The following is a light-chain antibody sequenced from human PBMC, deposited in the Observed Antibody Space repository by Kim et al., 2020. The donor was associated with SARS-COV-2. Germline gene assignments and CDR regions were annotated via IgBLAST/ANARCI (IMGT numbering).Light chain of an antibody. V-gene: IGKV3-15*01. CDR2: GAS. CDR3: KQNNNSVG. J-gene: IGKJ1*01. Sequence: EIVMTQSPATLSVSPGERATLSCRASQSVSSNLAWYQQKPGQAPRLLIYGASTRATGIPARFSGSGSGTEFTLTISSLQSEDFAVYYCKQNNNSVGFGQGTKVGIK. CDR1: QSVSSN.